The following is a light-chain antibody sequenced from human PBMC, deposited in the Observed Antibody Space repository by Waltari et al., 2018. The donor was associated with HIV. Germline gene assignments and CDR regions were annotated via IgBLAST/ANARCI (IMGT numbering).Light chain of an antibody. CDR2: EGS. CDR3: CSYAGSSTSWV. CDR1: SRDVGSYNL. Sequence: QSALTQPASVSGSPGQSLTISGTGTSRDVGSYNLVSWYQQHPGKAPKLMIYEGSKRPSGVSNRFSGSKSGNTASLTISGLQAEDEAEYYCCSYAGSSTSWVFGGGTKLTVL. J-gene: IGLJ3*02. V-gene: IGLV2-23*01.